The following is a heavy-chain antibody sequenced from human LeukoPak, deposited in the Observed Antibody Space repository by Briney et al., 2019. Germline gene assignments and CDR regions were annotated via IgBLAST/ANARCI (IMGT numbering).Heavy chain of an antibody. D-gene: IGHD2-21*02. V-gene: IGHV4-4*07. J-gene: IGHJ4*02. Sequence: KPSETLSLTCTVSGGSISSYYWSWVRQPAGKGLEWIGRIYISGITNYNPSLKSRLTMSLDTSKNQFSLNLSSVTAADTAMYYCASGGDWFDYWGQGTPVTVSS. CDR2: IYISGIT. CDR3: ASGGDWFDY. CDR1: GGSISSYY.